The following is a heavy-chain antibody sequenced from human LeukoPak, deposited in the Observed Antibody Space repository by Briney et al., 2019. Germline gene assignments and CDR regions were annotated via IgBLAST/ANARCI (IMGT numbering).Heavy chain of an antibody. CDR1: GYTFTSYG. J-gene: IGHJ4*02. CDR2: ISAYNGNT. Sequence: GASVKVSCKASGYTFTSYGISWVRQAPGQGLEWMGWISAYNGNTNYAQKLQGRVTMTTDTSTSTAYMELRSLRSDDTAVYYCARDGQPYYYGSGAQYYFDYWGQGTLVTVSS. D-gene: IGHD3-10*01. CDR3: ARDGQPYYYGSGAQYYFDY. V-gene: IGHV1-18*01.